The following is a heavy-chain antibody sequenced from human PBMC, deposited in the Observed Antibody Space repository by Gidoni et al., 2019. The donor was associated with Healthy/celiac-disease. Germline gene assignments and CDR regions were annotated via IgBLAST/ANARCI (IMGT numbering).Heavy chain of an antibody. D-gene: IGHD3-10*01. CDR3: AKGIPVNY. CDR2: IRWNSGSI. CDR1: GFTFDDYA. V-gene: IGHV3-9*01. Sequence: EVQLGESGGGLVQPGRSLRLSCAASGFTFDDYAMHWVRQAPGKGLEWVSGIRWNSGSIGYADSVKGRFTISRDNAKNSLYLQMNSLRAEDTALYYCAKGIPVNYWGQGTLVTVSS. J-gene: IGHJ4*02.